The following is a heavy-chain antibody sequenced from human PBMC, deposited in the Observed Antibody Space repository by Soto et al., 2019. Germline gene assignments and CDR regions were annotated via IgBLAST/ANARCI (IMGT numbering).Heavy chain of an antibody. CDR2: IYPGDSDT. J-gene: IGHJ6*03. Sequence: GASVKVSCKASGGTFSSYAISWVRQAPGQGLEWMGIIYPGDSDTRYSPSFQGQVTISADKSISTAYLQWSSLKASDTAMYYCARAMVRGASYYYYYMDVWGKGTTVTAP. V-gene: IGHV5-51*01. CDR3: ARAMVRGASYYYYYMDV. D-gene: IGHD3-10*01. CDR1: GGTFSSYA.